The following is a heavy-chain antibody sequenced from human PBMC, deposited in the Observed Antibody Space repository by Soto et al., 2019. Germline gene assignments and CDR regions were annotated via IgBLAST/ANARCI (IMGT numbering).Heavy chain of an antibody. CDR1: GGAFSTYA. V-gene: IGHV1-69*12. J-gene: IGHJ4*02. Sequence: QVHLVQAGAEVKKPGSSVKVSCKASGGAFSTYAISWVRQAPGQGLEWMGGIIPIYGTGNYAQKFQGRLTMTADESTSTVYMELSSLRSDDTAVYYCAREDKPGGYTPPGTSGFDSWGQGTLVTVSS. D-gene: IGHD5-12*01. CDR3: AREDKPGGYTPPGTSGFDS. CDR2: IIPIYGTG.